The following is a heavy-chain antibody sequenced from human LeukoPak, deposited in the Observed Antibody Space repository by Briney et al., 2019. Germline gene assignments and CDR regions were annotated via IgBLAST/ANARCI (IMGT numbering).Heavy chain of an antibody. CDR3: ARVLGIVGG. D-gene: IGHD1-26*01. Sequence: GGSLRLSCAASGFTFSSDEMNWVRQAPGKGLEWVSHISSSGTSMYYADSVKGRFTISRDNAKNSLYLQMNSLRADDTAVYYCARVLGIVGGWGQGTLVTVSS. CDR1: GFTFSSDE. J-gene: IGHJ4*02. V-gene: IGHV3-48*03. CDR2: ISSSGTSM.